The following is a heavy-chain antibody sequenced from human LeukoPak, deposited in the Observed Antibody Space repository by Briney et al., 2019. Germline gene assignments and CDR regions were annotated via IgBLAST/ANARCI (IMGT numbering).Heavy chain of an antibody. J-gene: IGHJ4*02. Sequence: GASVKVSCTASGYTFTSYGISWVRQAPGQGLEWMGWISAYNGNTNYAQKLQGRVTMTTDTSTSTAYMELRSLRSDDTAVYYCARDLRMYYYDSSGYPDYWGQGTLVTVSS. CDR2: ISAYNGNT. CDR1: GYTFTSYG. D-gene: IGHD3-22*01. V-gene: IGHV1-18*01. CDR3: ARDLRMYYYDSSGYPDY.